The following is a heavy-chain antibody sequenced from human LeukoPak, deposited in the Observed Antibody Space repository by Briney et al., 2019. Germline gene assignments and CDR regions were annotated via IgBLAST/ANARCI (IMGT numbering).Heavy chain of an antibody. CDR1: GYTFTSYG. J-gene: IGHJ4*02. Sequence: ASVTVSCKASGYTFTSYGISWVRQAPGQGLEWMGWISAYNGNTNYAQTLQGRVTMTTDTSTSTAYMELRSLRSDDTAVYYCARGPMVRGVIKYFDYWGQGTLVTVSS. V-gene: IGHV1-18*01. CDR3: ARGPMVRGVIKYFDY. D-gene: IGHD3-10*01. CDR2: ISAYNGNT.